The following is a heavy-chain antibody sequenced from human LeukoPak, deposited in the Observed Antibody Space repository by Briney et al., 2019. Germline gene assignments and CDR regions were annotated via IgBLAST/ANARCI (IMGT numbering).Heavy chain of an antibody. CDR1: GISVRGSY. CDR3: TRDLTGTTWSENDY. V-gene: IGHV3-53*01. D-gene: IGHD6-13*01. J-gene: IGHJ4*01. CDR2: IYSGDRT. Sequence: VGSLRLSCEVSGISVRGSYMSWVRQAPGKGLEWVSVIYSGDRTYYAESVKGRFTISRDTSKNTLYLQMNNLRADDTARYYCTRDLTGTTWSENDYWGQGTLVTISS.